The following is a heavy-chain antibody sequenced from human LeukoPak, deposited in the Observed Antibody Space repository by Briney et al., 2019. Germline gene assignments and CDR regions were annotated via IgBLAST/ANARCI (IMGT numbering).Heavy chain of an antibody. CDR2: INHSGST. J-gene: IGHJ6*03. CDR1: GGSFSGYY. Sequence: SETLSLTCAVYGGSFSGYYWSWIRQPPGKGLEWIWEINHSGSTNYNPSLKSRVTISVDTSKNQFSLKLSSVTAADTAVYYCARPTQHYYYYMDVWGKGTTVTISS. CDR3: ARPTQHYYYYMDV. V-gene: IGHV4-34*01. D-gene: IGHD4-11*01.